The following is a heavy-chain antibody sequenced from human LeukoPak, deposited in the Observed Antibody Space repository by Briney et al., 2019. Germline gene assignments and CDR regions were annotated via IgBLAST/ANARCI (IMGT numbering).Heavy chain of an antibody. CDR2: ISGSGGST. D-gene: IGHD7-27*01. CDR3: AKVWGLLDY. V-gene: IGHV3-23*01. CDR1: GFTFRSNP. J-gene: IGHJ4*02. Sequence: GGSLRLSCAASGFTFRSNPLSWFRRPQGRGLEWVSAISGSGGSTYYADSVKGRFTISRDNSKNTLYLQMNSLRAEDTAVYYCAKVWGLLDYWGQGTLVTVSS.